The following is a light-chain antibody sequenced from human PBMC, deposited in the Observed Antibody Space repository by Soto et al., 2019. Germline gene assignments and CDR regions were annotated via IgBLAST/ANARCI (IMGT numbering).Light chain of an antibody. CDR1: QSVTSTS. CDR3: QQFGSSYT. J-gene: IGKJ2*01. CDR2: GAY. Sequence: EIVLTQSPGTLSLSPGERATLSCRASQSVTSTSLAWYQQKPGQDPRLLIYGAYSRATGIPDRFSGSGSGTDFTLTISRLEPEDFAVFYCQQFGSSYTFGQGTKLEIK. V-gene: IGKV3-20*01.